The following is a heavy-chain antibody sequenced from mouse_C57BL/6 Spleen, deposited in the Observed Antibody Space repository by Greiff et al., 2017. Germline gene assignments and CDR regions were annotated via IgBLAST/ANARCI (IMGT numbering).Heavy chain of an antibody. CDR1: GYSFTSYY. V-gene: IGHV1-66*01. J-gene: IGHJ4*01. CDR3: ARGAVVATGSYAMDY. Sequence: QVQLKESGPELVKPGASVKISCKASGYSFTSYYIHWVKQRPGQGLEWIGWIYPGSGNTKYNEKFKGKATLTADTSSSTAYMQLSSLTSEDSAVYYCARGAVVATGSYAMDYWGQGTSVTVSS. D-gene: IGHD1-1*01. CDR2: IYPGSGNT.